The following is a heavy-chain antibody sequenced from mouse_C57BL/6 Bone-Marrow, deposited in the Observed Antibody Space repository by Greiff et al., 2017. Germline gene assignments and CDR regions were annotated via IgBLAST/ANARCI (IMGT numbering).Heavy chain of an antibody. D-gene: IGHD2-4*01. Sequence: QVQLQQPGAELVRPGTSVKLSCKASGYTFTSYWMHWVKQRPGQGLEWIGVIDPSDSYSNYKQKFKGKATLTVDTASSTAYMQLSSLTSEDSAVYDCARNYDYGDYWGQGTTLTGSS. CDR2: IDPSDSYS. CDR1: GYTFTSYW. V-gene: IGHV1-59*01. CDR3: ARNYDYGDY. J-gene: IGHJ2*01.